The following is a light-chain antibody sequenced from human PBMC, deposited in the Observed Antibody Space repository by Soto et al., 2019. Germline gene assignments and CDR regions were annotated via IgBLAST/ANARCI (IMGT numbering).Light chain of an antibody. V-gene: IGLV1-44*01. CDR2: SDD. CDR3: SAWDDSLNGVM. CDR1: FSNIGDNT. J-gene: IGLJ3*02. Sequence: HSVLTQPPSASGTPGQRVTISCSGSFSNIGDNTVNWYQQVPGTAPKLLIYSDDQRPSGVPDRFSGSKSGTSASLAISGLQSEDEADYYCSAWDDSLNGVMFGGGTKLTVL.